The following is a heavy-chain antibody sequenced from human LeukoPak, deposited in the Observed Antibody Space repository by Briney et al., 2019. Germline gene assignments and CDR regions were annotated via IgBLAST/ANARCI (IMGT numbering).Heavy chain of an antibody. D-gene: IGHD6-19*01. CDR2: IYHTGST. Sequence: PSETLSLTCTVSGGSLSGSGYYWSWIRQPPGKGLEWIGYIYHTGSTYYNPSLASRVTISVDRSKNQFSLRLSSVTAADTAVYFCARHRIGAVPAEYVDYWGQGTLVTVSS. J-gene: IGHJ4*02. CDR1: GGSLSGSGYY. V-gene: IGHV4-30-2*01. CDR3: ARHRIGAVPAEYVDY.